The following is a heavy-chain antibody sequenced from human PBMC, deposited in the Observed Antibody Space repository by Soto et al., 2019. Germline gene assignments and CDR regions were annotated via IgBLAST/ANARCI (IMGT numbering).Heavy chain of an antibody. CDR2: INQSGTT. J-gene: IGHJ6*02. Sequence: SETLSLPCSVSGWSFREYYWSWLRQPPGKGLEWIGEINQSGTTHYNPSLKRRINISIDTSKNQFSLNLTSVTAADTATYYCARDIITVIGGEIYYYFGMDVWGQGTTVTVSS. D-gene: IGHD3-10*01. CDR1: GWSFREYY. CDR3: ARDIITVIGGEIYYYFGMDV. V-gene: IGHV4-34*01.